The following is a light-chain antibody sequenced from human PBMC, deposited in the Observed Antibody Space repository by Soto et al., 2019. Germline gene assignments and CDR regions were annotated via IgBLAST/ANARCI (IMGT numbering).Light chain of an antibody. CDR2: DAS. CDR3: QQRSNWPQYT. Sequence: EIVLTQSPATLSLSPGERATLSCRASQSVSSYLAWYQQKPGQAPRLLIYDASNRATGIPARFSGSGSGTDFTLTISSIEPEDFEAYYCQQRSNWPQYTFGQGTKLEIK. V-gene: IGKV3-11*01. J-gene: IGKJ2*01. CDR1: QSVSSY.